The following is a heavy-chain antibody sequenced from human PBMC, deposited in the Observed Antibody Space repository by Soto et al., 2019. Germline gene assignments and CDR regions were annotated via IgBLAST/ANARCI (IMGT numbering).Heavy chain of an antibody. CDR3: ARDHITIFGVVTYYYGMDV. CDR2: ISGNGSNK. CDR1: GFTFSSYA. V-gene: IGHV3-23*01. Sequence: GGSLRLSCAASGFTFSSYAMSWVRQAPGKGLEWVSAISGNGSNKYYADSVKGRFTISRDNSKNTLYLQMNSLRAEDTAVYFCARDHITIFGVVTYYYGMDVWGQGTTVTVSS. D-gene: IGHD3-3*01. J-gene: IGHJ6*02.